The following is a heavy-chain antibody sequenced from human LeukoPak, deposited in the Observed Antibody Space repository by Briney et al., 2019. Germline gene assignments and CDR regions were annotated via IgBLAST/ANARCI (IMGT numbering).Heavy chain of an antibody. D-gene: IGHD3-10*01. J-gene: IGHJ6*04. CDR2: ISYDGSNK. CDR3: ATPGGSGSSGYGMDV. V-gene: IGHV3-30*03. Sequence: PGGSLRLSCAASGFTFSSYGMHWVRQAPGKGLGWVAVISYDGSNKYYADSVKGRFTISRDNSKNTLYLQMNSLRAEDTAVYYCATPGGSGSSGYGMDVWGKGTTVTVSS. CDR1: GFTFSSYG.